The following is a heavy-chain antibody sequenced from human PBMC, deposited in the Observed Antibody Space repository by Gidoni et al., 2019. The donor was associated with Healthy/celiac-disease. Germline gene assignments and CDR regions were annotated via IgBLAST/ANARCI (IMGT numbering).Heavy chain of an antibody. V-gene: IGHV1-69*01. CDR3: ARERGRSRWFDP. D-gene: IGHD2-15*01. CDR1: GATFSSYA. CDR2: IIPIFGTA. J-gene: IGHJ5*02. Sequence: QVQLVQSGSEVKKPGSSVKVSCMASGATFSSYAISLVRQAPGQGLEWMGGIIPIFGTANYAQKFQGRVTITADESTSTAYMELSSLRSEDTAVYYCARERGRSRWFDPWGQGTLVTVSS.